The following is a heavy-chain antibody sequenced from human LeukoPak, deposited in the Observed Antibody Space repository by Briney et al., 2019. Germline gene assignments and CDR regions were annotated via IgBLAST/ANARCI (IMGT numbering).Heavy chain of an antibody. CDR3: ARHRSGSYSDYFDY. D-gene: IGHD3-10*01. V-gene: IGHV3-23*01. CDR1: GFTFSSYA. Sequence: GGSLRLSCAASGFTFSSYAMSWVRQAPGKGLEWVSAISGSGGSTYYADSVKGRFTISRDNYKNTLYLQMNSLRAEDTAVYYWARHRSGSYSDYFDYWGQGTLVTVSS. J-gene: IGHJ4*02. CDR2: ISGSGGST.